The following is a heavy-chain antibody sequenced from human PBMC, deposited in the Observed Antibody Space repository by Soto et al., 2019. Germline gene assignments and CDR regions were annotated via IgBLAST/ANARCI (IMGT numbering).Heavy chain of an antibody. CDR2: INAGNGNT. CDR3: ARGLVDSSWYGEDY. J-gene: IGHJ4*02. Sequence: ASVKVSCKASEYTFTSYAMHWVRQAPGQRLEWMGWINAGNGNTKYSQKFQGRVTITRDTSASTAYMELSSLRSEDTAVYYCARGLVDSSWYGEDYWGQGTLVTVSS. D-gene: IGHD6-13*01. V-gene: IGHV1-3*01. CDR1: EYTFTSYA.